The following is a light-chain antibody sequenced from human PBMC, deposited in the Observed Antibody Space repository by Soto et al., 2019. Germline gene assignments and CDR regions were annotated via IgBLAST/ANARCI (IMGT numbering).Light chain of an antibody. V-gene: IGKV3-20*01. Sequence: IVLTQSPGTLSLSPGERATPSCRARQSVSSSYLAWYQQKPGQAPRLLIYGASSRATGIPDRFSGSGSGTDFTLTISRLEPEDFAVYYCQQYDSSPLTFGGGTKVEIK. CDR2: GAS. CDR1: QSVSSSY. CDR3: QQYDSSPLT. J-gene: IGKJ4*01.